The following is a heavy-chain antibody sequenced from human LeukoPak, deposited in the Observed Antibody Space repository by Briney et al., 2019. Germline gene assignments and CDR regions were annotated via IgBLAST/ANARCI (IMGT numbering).Heavy chain of an antibody. CDR3: ARVGRSSSWYD. CDR1: GFTFSSYW. D-gene: IGHD6-13*01. J-gene: IGHJ4*02. V-gene: IGHV3-74*01. Sequence: GGSLRLSCAASGFTFSSYWMHWVRQAPGKGLVWVSRINSDGSSTSYADSVKGRFTISRDNAKNTLYLQMNSLRAEDTAVYYCARVGRSSSWYDWGQGTLVTVSS. CDR2: INSDGSST.